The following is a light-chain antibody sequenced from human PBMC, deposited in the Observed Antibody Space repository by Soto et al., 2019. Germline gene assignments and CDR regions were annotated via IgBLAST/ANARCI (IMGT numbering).Light chain of an antibody. Sequence: QSVLTQPPSVSAAPGQKVTISCSGSSSNIGNNFVAWYQQLPGTAPRLLIYDDTKRPSDIPDRFSGSKSGTSATLGITGLQTGDEADYYCGTWDSSLSVGVFGGGTKLTV. CDR1: SSNIGNNF. V-gene: IGLV1-51*01. CDR2: DDT. J-gene: IGLJ2*01. CDR3: GTWDSSLSVGV.